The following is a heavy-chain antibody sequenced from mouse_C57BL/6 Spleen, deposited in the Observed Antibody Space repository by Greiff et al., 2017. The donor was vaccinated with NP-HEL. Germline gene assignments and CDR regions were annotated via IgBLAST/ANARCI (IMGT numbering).Heavy chain of an antibody. D-gene: IGHD1-1*01. Sequence: QVHVKQPGAELVKPGASVKLSCKASGYTFTSYWMHWVKQRPGQGLEWIGMIHPNSGSTNYNEKFKSKATLTVDKSSSTAYMQLSSLTSEDSTVXCYRAQYVSSHWYFGVWGTGTTVTVS. CDR3: RAQYVSSHWYFGV. V-gene: IGHV1-64*01. CDR2: IHPNSGST. CDR1: GYTFTSYW. J-gene: IGHJ1*03.